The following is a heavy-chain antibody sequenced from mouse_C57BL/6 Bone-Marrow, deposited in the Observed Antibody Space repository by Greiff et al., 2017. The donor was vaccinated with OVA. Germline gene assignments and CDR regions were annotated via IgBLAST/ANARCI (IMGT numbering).Heavy chain of an antibody. V-gene: IGHV1-55*01. Sequence: VQLQQPGAELVKPGASVKMSCKASGYTFTSYWITWVKQRPGQGLEWIGDIYPGSGSTNYNEKFKSKATLTVDTSSSTAYMQLSSLTSEDSAVYECARRELYSNYAWFAYWGQGTLVTVSA. CDR2: IYPGSGST. D-gene: IGHD2-5*01. CDR1: GYTFTSYW. CDR3: ARRELYSNYAWFAY. J-gene: IGHJ3*01.